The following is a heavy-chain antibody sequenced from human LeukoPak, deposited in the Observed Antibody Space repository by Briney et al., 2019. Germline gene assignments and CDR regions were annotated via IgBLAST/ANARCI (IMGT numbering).Heavy chain of an antibody. J-gene: IGHJ5*02. V-gene: IGHV1-18*01. Sequence: ASVKVSCTASGYTFASYGISWVRQAPGQGLEWMGWISAYDGNTNYAQKLQGRVTMTTDTSTSTAYMELRSLRSDDTAVYYCARVSCSSTSCYVWDWQQLVHIGNRFDPWGQGTLVTVSS. CDR2: ISAYDGNT. CDR1: GYTFASYG. CDR3: ARVSCSSTSCYVWDWQQLVHIGNRFDP. D-gene: IGHD2-2*01.